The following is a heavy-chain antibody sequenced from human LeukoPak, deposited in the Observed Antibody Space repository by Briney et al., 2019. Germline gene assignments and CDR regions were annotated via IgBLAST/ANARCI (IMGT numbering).Heavy chain of an antibody. J-gene: IGHJ3*02. Sequence: SVKVSCKASGGTFSSYAISWVRQAPGQGLEWMGRIIPILGIANYAQKFQGRVTITADKSTSTAYMELRSLRSDDTAVYYCARAPPLRDDAFDIWGQGTMVTVSS. D-gene: IGHD3-3*01. V-gene: IGHV1-69*04. CDR3: ARAPPLRDDAFDI. CDR1: GGTFSSYA. CDR2: IIPILGIA.